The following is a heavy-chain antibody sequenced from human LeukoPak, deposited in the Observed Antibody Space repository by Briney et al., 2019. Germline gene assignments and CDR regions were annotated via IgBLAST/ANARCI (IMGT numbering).Heavy chain of an antibody. CDR3: ARGVGLTQGGTFDY. V-gene: IGHV4-38-2*02. CDR2: IYHSGST. Sequence: PSETLSLTCTVSGYSISSGYYWGWIRQPPGKGLEWIGSIYHSGSTHYNSSLKSRVTISVDTSKNQLSLKLSSVTAADTAVYYCARGVGLTQGGTFDYWGQGTLVTVSS. CDR1: GYSISSGYY. J-gene: IGHJ4*02. D-gene: IGHD1-1*01.